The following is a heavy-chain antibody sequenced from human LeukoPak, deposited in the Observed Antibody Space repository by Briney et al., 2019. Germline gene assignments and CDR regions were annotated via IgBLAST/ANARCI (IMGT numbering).Heavy chain of an antibody. Sequence: SETLSLTCTVSGGSVSSNGYFWNWIRQPPGKGLEWIGYIYYSGSTNYNPSLKSRVTISVDTSKNQFSLKLSSVTAADTAVYYCARASVEMATILFDYWGQGTLVTVSS. CDR3: ARASVEMATILFDY. D-gene: IGHD5-24*01. CDR1: GGSVSSNGYF. CDR2: IYYSGST. J-gene: IGHJ4*02. V-gene: IGHV4-61*08.